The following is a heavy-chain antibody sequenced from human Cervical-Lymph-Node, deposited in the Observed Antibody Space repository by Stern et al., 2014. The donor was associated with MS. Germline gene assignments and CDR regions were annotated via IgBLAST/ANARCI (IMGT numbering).Heavy chain of an antibody. CDR3: ARSPYGDPYYFDS. J-gene: IGHJ4*02. CDR2: IGGSSSTI. D-gene: IGHD4-17*01. Sequence: VQLVESGGGLVQPGGSLRLSCAASGFTFSSYSMNWVRQAPGKGLERVSYIGGSSSTIYYADSVKGRFTISRDNANNSLYLQMNSLRAEDTSVYYCARSPYGDPYYFDSWGQGTLVTVSS. CDR1: GFTFSSYS. V-gene: IGHV3-48*01.